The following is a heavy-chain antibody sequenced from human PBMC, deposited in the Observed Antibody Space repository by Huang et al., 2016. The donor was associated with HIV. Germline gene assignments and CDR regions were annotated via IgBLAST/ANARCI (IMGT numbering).Heavy chain of an antibody. CDR2: INHSGST. J-gene: IGHJ3*02. D-gene: IGHD1-1*01. Sequence: QVQLQQWGAGLLKPSETLSLTCAVYGGSFSGYYWSWSRQSPGKGLAWIGEINHSGSTNYHPSLKSRLNISVDTSKNHFSLKLSSVTAADTAVYYCARERMMSWLDDHDAFDIWGQGTMVTVSS. CDR3: ARERMMSWLDDHDAFDI. V-gene: IGHV4-34*01. CDR1: GGSFSGYY.